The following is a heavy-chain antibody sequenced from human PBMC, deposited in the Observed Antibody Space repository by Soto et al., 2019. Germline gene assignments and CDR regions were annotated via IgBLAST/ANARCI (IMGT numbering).Heavy chain of an antibody. D-gene: IGHD1-1*01. J-gene: IGHJ4*02. CDR1: GFTFSSYV. V-gene: IGHV3-30-3*01. CDR3: ARQGATGACFDY. CDR2: ISYGGNNK. Sequence: QVPLVESGGGVVQPGRSLRLSCAASGFTFSSYVLHWVRQAPGKGLEWVAVISYGGNNKYYADSVKGRFTISRDNSKNTLDLQMNSLRTEDTAVYYCARQGATGACFDYWGQGTLVTVSS.